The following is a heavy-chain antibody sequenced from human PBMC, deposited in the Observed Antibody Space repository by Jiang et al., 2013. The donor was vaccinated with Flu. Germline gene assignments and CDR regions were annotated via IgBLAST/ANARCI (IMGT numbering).Heavy chain of an antibody. D-gene: IGHD5-18*01. CDR1: GYTFTSYY. CDR2: INPSGGST. CDR3: ARDPTSDRYGQGRYFDY. Sequence: SGAEVKKPGASVKVSCKASGYTFTSYYMHWVRQAPGQGLEWMGIINPSGGSTSYAQKFQGRVTMTRDTSTSTVYMELSSLRSEDTAVYYCARDPTSDRYGQGRYFDYWGQGTLVTVSS. V-gene: IGHV1-46*01. J-gene: IGHJ4*02.